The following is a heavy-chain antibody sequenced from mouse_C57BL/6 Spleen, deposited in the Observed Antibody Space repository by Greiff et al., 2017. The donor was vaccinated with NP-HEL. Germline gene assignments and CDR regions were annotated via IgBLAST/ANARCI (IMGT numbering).Heavy chain of an antibody. Sequence: VQLQQSGPGLVQPSQSLSITCTVSGFSLTSYGVHWVRQSPGKGLEWLGVIWSGGSTDYNAAFISRLSISKDNSKSQVFFKMNSLQVDDTAIYYCARGNYGYDLFAYWGQGTLVTVSA. D-gene: IGHD2-2*01. CDR1: GFSLTSYG. J-gene: IGHJ3*01. CDR3: ARGNYGYDLFAY. CDR2: IWSGGST. V-gene: IGHV2-2*01.